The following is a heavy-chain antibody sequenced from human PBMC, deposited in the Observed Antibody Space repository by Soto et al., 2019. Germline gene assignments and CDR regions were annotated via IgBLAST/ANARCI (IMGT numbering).Heavy chain of an antibody. CDR2: INADSGDT. J-gene: IGHJ1*01. Sequence: QAHLVQSGAEVRKPGASVKVSCQVLEHTSTIYYIHWVRQARGQGLEWMGWINADSGDTTYAEDFRGRVTFTRDTSTSTFHMELSRLRLDDTAMYFCATRDYDILTGYLHIWGQGTLITVSS. CDR3: ATRDYDILTGYLHI. D-gene: IGHD3-9*01. V-gene: IGHV1-2*02. CDR1: EHTSTIYY.